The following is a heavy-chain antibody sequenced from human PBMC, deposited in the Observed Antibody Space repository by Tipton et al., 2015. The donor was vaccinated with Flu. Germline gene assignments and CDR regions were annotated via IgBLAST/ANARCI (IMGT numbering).Heavy chain of an antibody. J-gene: IGHJ4*02. V-gene: IGHV4-4*07. CDR1: GGSMSSFY. CDR3: ARGQNYYDSGTFSYYIDY. Sequence: TLSLTCTVSGGSMSSFYWSWIRKPAGKGLEWMGRMYAGGNTKYNPSLKSRVTMSVDTSKNQFSLRLTSVTAADTAVYYCARGQNYYDSGTFSYYIDYWGQGILVTVSS. CDR2: MYAGGNT. D-gene: IGHD3-10*01.